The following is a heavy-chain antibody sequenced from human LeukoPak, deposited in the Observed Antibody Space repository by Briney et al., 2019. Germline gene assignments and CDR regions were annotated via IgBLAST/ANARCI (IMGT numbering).Heavy chain of an antibody. V-gene: IGHV4-34*01. D-gene: IGHD6-19*01. CDR2: INHSGST. CDR1: GGSFSGYY. Sequence: SETLSLTCAVYGGSFSGYYWSWIRQPPGKGLEWIGEINHSGSTNYNPSLKSRVTISVDMSKNQFSLKLSSVTAADTAVYYCARGRIAVAGDYYFDYWGQGTLVTVSS. CDR3: ARGRIAVAGDYYFDY. J-gene: IGHJ4*02.